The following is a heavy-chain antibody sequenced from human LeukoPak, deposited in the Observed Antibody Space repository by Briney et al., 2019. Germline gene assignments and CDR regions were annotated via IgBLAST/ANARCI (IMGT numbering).Heavy chain of an antibody. V-gene: IGHV3-74*01. J-gene: IGHJ4*02. CDR2: INSDGSST. D-gene: IGHD2-2*01. Sequence: GGFLRLSCAASGFTFSSYRMHWVRQAPGKGLVWVSRINSDGSSTSYADSVKGRFTISRDNAKNTLYLQMNSLRAEDTAVYYCARETDCSSTSCYAGSDYWGQGTLVTVSS. CDR3: ARETDCSSTSCYAGSDY. CDR1: GFTFSSYR.